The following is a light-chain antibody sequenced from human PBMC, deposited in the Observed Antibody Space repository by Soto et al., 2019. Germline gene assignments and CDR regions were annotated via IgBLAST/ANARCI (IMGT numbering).Light chain of an antibody. Sequence: DIQMTQSPSTLSGSVGDRVTITCRASQTISSWLAWYLQKPGKAPKLLIYKASTLKSGVPSRFSGSGSGTEFTLTISSLQPEDFATYYCQQYNSYPWTFGQGTKVDI. J-gene: IGKJ1*01. CDR1: QTISSW. CDR2: KAS. V-gene: IGKV1-5*03. CDR3: QQYNSYPWT.